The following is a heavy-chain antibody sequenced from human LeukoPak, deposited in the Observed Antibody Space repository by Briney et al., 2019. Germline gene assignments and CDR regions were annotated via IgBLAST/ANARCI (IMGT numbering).Heavy chain of an antibody. Sequence: PSETLSLTCAVYGGSFSGYYWSWIRQPPGKGLEWIGEINHSGSTNYNPSLKRRVTISVDTSKNQFSLKLSSVTAADTAVYYCARGRMSLGRNWFDPWGQGTLVTVSS. J-gene: IGHJ5*02. CDR2: INHSGST. CDR1: GGSFSGYY. D-gene: IGHD1-14*01. CDR3: ARGRMSLGRNWFDP. V-gene: IGHV4-34*01.